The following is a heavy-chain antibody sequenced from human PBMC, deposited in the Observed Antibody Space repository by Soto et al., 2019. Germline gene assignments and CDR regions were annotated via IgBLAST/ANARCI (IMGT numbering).Heavy chain of an antibody. CDR2: ISPYDGKT. CDR1: GYTFIAYG. CDR3: ARAPSLGY. V-gene: IGHV1-18*01. Sequence: QVPLMQSGAEVKKPGASVKVSCQAPGYTFIAYGLCWVRQAPGQGLEWMGWISPYDGKTDFPQRLQGRVTLTTDTSTSTGYMELRSLRADDTAVYYCARAPSLGYWGQGTLVTVSS. J-gene: IGHJ4*02.